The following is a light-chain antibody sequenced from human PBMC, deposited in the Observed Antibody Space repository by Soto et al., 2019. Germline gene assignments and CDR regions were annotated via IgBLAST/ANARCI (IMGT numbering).Light chain of an antibody. CDR3: SSYTSSSTLDVL. V-gene: IGLV2-14*03. Sequence: QSVLTQPASVSGSPGQSITISCTGTSSDVGGYNFVSWYQHHPGKAPKLMIYDVFHRPSGVSNRFSGSKSGNTASLTISGLQAEDEADYYCSSYTSSSTLDVLFGGGTKLTVL. CDR1: SSDVGGYNF. CDR2: DVF. J-gene: IGLJ2*01.